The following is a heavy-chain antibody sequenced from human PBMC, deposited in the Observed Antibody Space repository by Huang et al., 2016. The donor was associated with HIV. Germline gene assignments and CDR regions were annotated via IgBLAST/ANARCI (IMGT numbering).Heavy chain of an antibody. CDR2: IYYSGSN. J-gene: IGHJ4*02. V-gene: IGHV4-59*11. CDR3: ARDTMVRGFDY. CDR1: GGSISSHY. D-gene: IGHD3-10*01. Sequence: QVQLQESGPGLVKPSETLSLTCTGSGGSISSHYWSWIRQPPGKGLEWIGSIYYSGSNNYNPSRKSRVTISVDTSKNQFSRKLSSVTAAETAVYYCARDTMVRGFDYWGQGTLVTVSS.